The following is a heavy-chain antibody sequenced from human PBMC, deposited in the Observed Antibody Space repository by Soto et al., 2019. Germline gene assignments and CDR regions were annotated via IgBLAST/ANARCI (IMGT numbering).Heavy chain of an antibody. D-gene: IGHD3-16*02. CDR1: GGTFSSSG. CDR3: ARWPQPRYTADPYAVDV. V-gene: IGHV1-69*11. Sequence: QVHLVQSGTEVKKPGSSVKVSCKASGGTFSSSGFSWVRQAPGQGLEWMGMIVPSLDTTNYAQKFQARVTITADEVTSTAYMELRRLRSEDTAVYYCARWPQPRYTADPYAVDVWGQATGVMVSS. CDR2: IVPSLDTT. J-gene: IGHJ6*02.